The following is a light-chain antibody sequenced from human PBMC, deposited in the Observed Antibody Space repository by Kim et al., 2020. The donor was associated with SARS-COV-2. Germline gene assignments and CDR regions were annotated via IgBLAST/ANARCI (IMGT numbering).Light chain of an antibody. CDR1: QGISSA. CDR2: DAS. V-gene: IGKV1-13*02. J-gene: IGKJ4*01. Sequence: AAVRDRVPIPCRASQGISSALAWYQKKPGKAPKLLIYDASSLESGVTSRLSGSGSGTDFTLTISSLQPEDFATYYCQQFNSYPLTFGGGTKVDIK. CDR3: QQFNSYPLT.